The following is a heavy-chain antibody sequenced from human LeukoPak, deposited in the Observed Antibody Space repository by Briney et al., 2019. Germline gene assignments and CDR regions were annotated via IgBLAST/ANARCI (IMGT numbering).Heavy chain of an antibody. V-gene: IGHV3-23*01. D-gene: IGHD3-22*01. CDR2: ISGSGGST. CDR3: AKGGSSGYYYDY. CDR1: GFTFSSYG. Sequence: GGSLRLSCAASGFTFSSYGMSWVRQAPGKGLEWVSAISGSGGSTYYADSVKGRFTISRDNSKNTLYLQMNSLRAEDTAVYYCAKGGSSGYYYDYWGQGTLVTVSS. J-gene: IGHJ4*02.